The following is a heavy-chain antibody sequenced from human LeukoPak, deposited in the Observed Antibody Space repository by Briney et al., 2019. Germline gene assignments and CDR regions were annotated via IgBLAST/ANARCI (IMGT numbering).Heavy chain of an antibody. J-gene: IGHJ4*02. Sequence: PGGSLRLSCVASGFTFSTYGTHWVRQAPGKGLEGVAVIRSDGSSEYYADSVKGRFIISRDNSKNTLYLQMNSLRAEDTAMYYCARYCSGGTCYVGLIWGQGTLVTVSS. D-gene: IGHD2-15*01. V-gene: IGHV3-33*01. CDR3: ARYCSGGTCYVGLI. CDR1: GFTFSTYG. CDR2: IRSDGSSE.